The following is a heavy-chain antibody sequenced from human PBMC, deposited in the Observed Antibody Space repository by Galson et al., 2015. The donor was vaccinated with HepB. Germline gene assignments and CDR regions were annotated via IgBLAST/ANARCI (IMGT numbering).Heavy chain of an antibody. J-gene: IGHJ6*02. V-gene: IGHV3-21*06. CDR1: GLTFSDYS. CDR2: IRSSSNYI. Sequence: SLRLSCAASGLTFSDYSMNWVRQAPGKGLEWVSSIRSSSNYIYYADSVRGRFTTSRDNAKNSLCLQMDSLRAEDTAMYYCARVDCSGAACQGFGMDVWGQGTAVTVSS. CDR3: ARVDCSGAACQGFGMDV. D-gene: IGHD2-15*01.